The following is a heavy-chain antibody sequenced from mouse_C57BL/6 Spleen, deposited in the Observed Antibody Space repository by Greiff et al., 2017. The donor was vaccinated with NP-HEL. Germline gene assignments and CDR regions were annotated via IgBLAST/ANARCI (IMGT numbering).Heavy chain of an antibody. Sequence: QVQLKQPGAELVRPGTSVKLSCKASGYTFTSYWMHWVKQRPGQGLEWIGVIDPSDSYTNYNQKFKGKATLTVDTSSSTAYMQLSSLTSEDSAVYYCARNGMDYWGQGTSVTVSS. CDR1: GYTFTSYW. V-gene: IGHV1-59*01. J-gene: IGHJ4*01. CDR3: ARNGMDY. CDR2: IDPSDSYT.